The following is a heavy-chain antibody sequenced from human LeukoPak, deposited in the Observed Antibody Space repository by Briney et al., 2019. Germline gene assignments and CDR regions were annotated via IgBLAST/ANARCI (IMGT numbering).Heavy chain of an antibody. Sequence: PSETLSLTCAVYGGSFGGYYWSWIRQPPGKGLEWIGEINHSGSTNYNPSLKSRVTISVDTSKNQFSLKLSSVTAADMAVYYCARGCPAVAGTLEGMDVWGQGTTVTVSS. CDR3: ARGCPAVAGTLEGMDV. D-gene: IGHD6-19*01. CDR1: GGSFGGYY. J-gene: IGHJ6*02. V-gene: IGHV4-34*01. CDR2: INHSGST.